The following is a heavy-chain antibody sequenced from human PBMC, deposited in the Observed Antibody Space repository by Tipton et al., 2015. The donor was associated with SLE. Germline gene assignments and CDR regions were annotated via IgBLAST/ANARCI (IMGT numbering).Heavy chain of an antibody. J-gene: IGHJ2*01. CDR2: IYDRGST. V-gene: IGHV4-30-4*01. Sequence: TLSLTCTVSGGSISSSSYYWSWIRQSPGKGLEWIGSIYDRGSTNYNPSLKSRVTISVDTSKNQFSLKLSSVTAEDTAVYYCARVVQGIEGYFDLWGRGTLVTVSS. CDR3: ARVVQGIEGYFDL. D-gene: IGHD6-13*01. CDR1: GGSISSSSYY.